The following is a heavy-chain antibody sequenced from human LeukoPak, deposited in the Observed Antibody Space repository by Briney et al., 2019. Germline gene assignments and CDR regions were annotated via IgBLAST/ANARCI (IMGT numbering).Heavy chain of an antibody. CDR2: INHSGST. J-gene: IGHJ3*02. D-gene: IGHD3-22*01. CDR1: GGSFSGYY. V-gene: IGHV4-34*01. CDR3: ARGQEIGDAFDI. Sequence: PSETLSLTCAVYGGSFSGYYWSWIRQPPGKGLEWIGEINHSGSTNYNLSLKSRVTISVDTSKNQFSLKLSSVTAADTAVYYCARGQEIGDAFDIWGQGTMVTVS.